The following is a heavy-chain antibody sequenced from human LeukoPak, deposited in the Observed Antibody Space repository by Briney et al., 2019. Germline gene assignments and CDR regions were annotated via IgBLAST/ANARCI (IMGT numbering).Heavy chain of an antibody. CDR1: GYTFTSYD. V-gene: IGHV1-8*01. Sequence: ASVEVSCKASGYTFTSYDINWVRQATGQGLEWMGWMNPNSGNTGYAQKFQGRVTMTRNTSISTAYMELSSLRSEDTAVYYCARGQLPNDYGDYWGQGTLVTVSS. D-gene: IGHD1-7*01. CDR3: ARGQLPNDYGDY. CDR2: MNPNSGNT. J-gene: IGHJ4*02.